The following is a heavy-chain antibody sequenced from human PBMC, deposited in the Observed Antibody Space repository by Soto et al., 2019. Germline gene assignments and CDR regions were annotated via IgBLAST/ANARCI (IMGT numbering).Heavy chain of an antibody. CDR1: GFTFSNYW. V-gene: IGHV3-74*01. Sequence: EVPLVESGGGLVQPGGSLRLSCAASGFTFSNYWMHCVRQAPGKGLVWISRINGDGSNTNYVDSVRGRFTISRDNAKNTLYLQMKSLRPEDSAVYCCVTKAKTNSWFVGDYWGQATLFTVSS. D-gene: IGHD3-10*01. CDR3: VTKAKTNSWFVGDY. J-gene: IGHJ4*02. CDR2: INGDGSNT.